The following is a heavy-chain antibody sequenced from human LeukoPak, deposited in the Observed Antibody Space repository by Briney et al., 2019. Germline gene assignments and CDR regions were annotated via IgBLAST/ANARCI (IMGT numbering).Heavy chain of an antibody. CDR2: INWNGGST. D-gene: IGHD4-17*01. Sequence: GGSLRLSCAASGFTFDDYGMSWVRPVPGKGLEWVSGINWNGGSTGYADSVNGRFTISRDNDKNLLYLQMNSLRAEDTAFYYCARDSFGDYSAFDYWGQGTLVTVSS. V-gene: IGHV3-20*04. CDR1: GFTFDDYG. J-gene: IGHJ4*02. CDR3: ARDSFGDYSAFDY.